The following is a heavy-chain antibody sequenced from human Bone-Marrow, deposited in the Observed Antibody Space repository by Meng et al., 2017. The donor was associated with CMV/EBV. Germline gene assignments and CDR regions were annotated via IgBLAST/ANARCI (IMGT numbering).Heavy chain of an antibody. D-gene: IGHD6-19*01. Sequence: SVKVSCKASGGTFSSYAISWVRQAPGQGLEWMGGIIPILGIANYAQKFQGRVTITADKSTSTAYMELNSLRSEDTAVYYCARDGEQWLVGGRTYYYYGMDVWGQGTTVTVSS. CDR2: IIPILGIA. CDR1: GGTFSSYA. J-gene: IGHJ6*02. V-gene: IGHV1-69*10. CDR3: ARDGEQWLVGGRTYYYYGMDV.